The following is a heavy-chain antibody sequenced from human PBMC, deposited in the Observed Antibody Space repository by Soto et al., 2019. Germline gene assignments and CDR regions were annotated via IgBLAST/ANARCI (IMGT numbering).Heavy chain of an antibody. D-gene: IGHD3-10*01. Sequence: QVHLVQSGAEVKKPGASVKVSCKASGYTFTNYDINWVRQAPGQGLEWMGWISTYTGNTNYAQKPQGRVTMTTDTSASSAYMELRRLRSDDPAVYCGGGGYYYGSGRPTPGGMDVWGQGTTVTVSS. CDR2: ISTYTGNT. CDR1: GYTFTNYD. J-gene: IGHJ6*02. CDR3: GGGYYYGSGRPTPGGMDV. V-gene: IGHV1-18*01.